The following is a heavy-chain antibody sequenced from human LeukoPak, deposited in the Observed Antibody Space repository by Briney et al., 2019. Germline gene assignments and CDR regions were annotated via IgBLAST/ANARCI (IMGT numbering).Heavy chain of an antibody. Sequence: VASVKVSCKASGYTFTGYYMHWVRQAPGQGLEWMGWINPNSGGTNYAQKFQGRVTMTRDTSISTAYMELSRLRSDDTAVYYCARAAPLVYYYDSSGYYNYWGQGTLVTVSS. CDR2: INPNSGGT. CDR3: ARAAPLVYYYDSSGYYNY. V-gene: IGHV1-2*02. CDR1: GYTFTGYY. J-gene: IGHJ4*02. D-gene: IGHD3-22*01.